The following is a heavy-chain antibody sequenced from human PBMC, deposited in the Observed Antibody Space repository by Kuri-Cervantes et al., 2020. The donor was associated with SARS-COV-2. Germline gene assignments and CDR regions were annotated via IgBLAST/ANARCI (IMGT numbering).Heavy chain of an antibody. Sequence: AAKISSNASAGTFSSYAISWVRQAPGQGLEWMGGIIPIFGTANYAQKFQGRVTITADESTGTAYMELSSLRSEDTAVYYCARDGGFGYCYGHSYGMDVWGQGTTVTVSS. CDR1: AGTFSSYA. CDR3: ARDGGFGYCYGHSYGMDV. D-gene: IGHD5-18*01. J-gene: IGHJ6*02. CDR2: IIPIFGTA. V-gene: IGHV1-69*01.